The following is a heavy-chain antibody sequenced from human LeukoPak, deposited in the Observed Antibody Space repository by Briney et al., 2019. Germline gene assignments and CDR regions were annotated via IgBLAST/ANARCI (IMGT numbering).Heavy chain of an antibody. CDR1: GYTFTSYV. V-gene: IGHV1-18*01. CDR2: ISAYNCNT. CDR3: ARGGSCSSTSCYRYSY. Sequence: ASVKVSCKASGYTFTSYVISWVRQAPGQGLEWMGWISAYNCNTNYAQKLQGRVTMTTDTSTSTAYMELRSLRSDDTAVYYCARGGSCSSTSCYRYSYWGQGTLVTVSS. J-gene: IGHJ4*02. D-gene: IGHD2-2*01.